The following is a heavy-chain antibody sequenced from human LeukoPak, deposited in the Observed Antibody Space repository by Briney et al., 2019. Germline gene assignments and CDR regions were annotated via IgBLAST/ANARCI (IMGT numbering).Heavy chain of an antibody. CDR3: AKPIVLMVYALSGGDGGAFDI. CDR1: GFTFSSYG. J-gene: IGHJ3*02. CDR2: IRYDGSNK. Sequence: GGSLRLSCAASGFTFSSYGMHWVRQAPGKGLEWVAFIRYDGSNKYYADSVKGRFTISRDNSKNTLYLQMNSLRAEDTAVYYCAKPIVLMVYALSGGDGGAFDIWGQGTMVTVSS. D-gene: IGHD2-8*01. V-gene: IGHV3-30*02.